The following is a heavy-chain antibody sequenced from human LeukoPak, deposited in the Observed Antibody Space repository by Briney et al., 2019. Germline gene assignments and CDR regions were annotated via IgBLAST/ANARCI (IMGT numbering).Heavy chain of an antibody. V-gene: IGHV4-34*01. Sequence: SETLSLTCAVYGGSFSNYYWSWLRQPPGKGLEWLAEINDSGRANYNPSLMSRVTVSVDTSKNQFSLRSTSVTATDTAVYYCARRWNYGRNYYIDVWGKGATVSVSS. CDR2: INDSGRA. D-gene: IGHD1-7*01. CDR1: GGSFSNYY. J-gene: IGHJ6*03. CDR3: ARRWNYGRNYYIDV.